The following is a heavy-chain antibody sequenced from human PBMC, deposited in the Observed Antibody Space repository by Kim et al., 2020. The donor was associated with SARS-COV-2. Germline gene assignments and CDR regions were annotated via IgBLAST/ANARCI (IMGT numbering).Heavy chain of an antibody. J-gene: IGHJ3*02. V-gene: IGHV3-33*01. D-gene: IGHD3-9*01. CDR1: GFTFSSYG. CDR2: IWYDGSNK. CDR3: AGYLRYFDWLSNDAFDI. Sequence: GGSLRLSCAASGFTFSSYGMHWVRQAPGKGLEWVAVIWYDGSNKYYADSVKGRFTISRDNSKNTLYLQMNSLRAEDTAVYYCAGYLRYFDWLSNDAFDIWGQGTMVTVSS.